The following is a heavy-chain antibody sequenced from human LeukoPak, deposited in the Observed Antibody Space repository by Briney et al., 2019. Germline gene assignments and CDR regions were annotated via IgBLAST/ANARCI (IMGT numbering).Heavy chain of an antibody. Sequence: ASVKVSCKASGGTFSSYAIRWVRQAPGQGLEWMGGIIPIFGTANYAQRFQGRVTITADESTSTAYMELSSLRSEDTAVYYCARGQPDCSSTSCYTLGYYYYMDVWGKGTTVTVSS. CDR1: GGTFSSYA. J-gene: IGHJ6*03. CDR2: IIPIFGTA. V-gene: IGHV1-69*01. CDR3: ARGQPDCSSTSCYTLGYYYYMDV. D-gene: IGHD2-2*02.